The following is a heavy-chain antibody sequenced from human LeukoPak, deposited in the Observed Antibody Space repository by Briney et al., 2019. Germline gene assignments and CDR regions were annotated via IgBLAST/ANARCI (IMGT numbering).Heavy chain of an antibody. Sequence: SQTLSLTCAISGDSVSSNSAAWNWIRQSPSRGLEWLGRTYYRSKWYNDYAVSVKSRITINPDTSKNQFSLQLNSVTPEDTAVYYCTRDQGYCSGGSWYSGFDYWGQGTLGTVSS. D-gene: IGHD2-15*01. V-gene: IGHV6-1*01. J-gene: IGHJ4*02. CDR1: GDSVSSNSAA. CDR2: TYYRSKWYN. CDR3: TRDQGYCSGGSWYSGFDY.